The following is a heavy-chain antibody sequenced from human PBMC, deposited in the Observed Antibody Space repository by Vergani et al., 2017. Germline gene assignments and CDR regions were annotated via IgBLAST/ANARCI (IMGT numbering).Heavy chain of an antibody. CDR2: ISGSGGST. J-gene: IGHJ3*02. CDR3: AEDMAKPEGTDAFDI. D-gene: IGHD1-14*01. CDR1: GFTFSSYA. Sequence: EVQLLESGGGLVQPGGSLRLSCAASGFTFSSYAMSWVRQAPGKGLEWVSAISGSGGSTYYADSVKGRFTISRDNSKNALYLQMNSLRAEDTAVYYCAEDMAKPEGTDAFDIWGQGTMVTVSS. V-gene: IGHV3-23*01.